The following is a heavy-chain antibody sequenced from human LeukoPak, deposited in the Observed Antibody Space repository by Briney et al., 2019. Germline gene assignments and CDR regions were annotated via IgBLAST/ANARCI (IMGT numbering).Heavy chain of an antibody. Sequence: SETLSLTCAVYGGSFSGYYWSWIRQPPGKGLEWIGEINHSGSTNYNPSLKSRVTISVDTSKNQFSLKLSSVTAADTAVYYCARGQSTAVIYYHYMDVWGKGTTVTVSS. CDR1: GGSFSGYY. D-gene: IGHD4-17*01. V-gene: IGHV4-34*01. J-gene: IGHJ6*03. CDR3: ARGQSTAVIYYHYMDV. CDR2: INHSGST.